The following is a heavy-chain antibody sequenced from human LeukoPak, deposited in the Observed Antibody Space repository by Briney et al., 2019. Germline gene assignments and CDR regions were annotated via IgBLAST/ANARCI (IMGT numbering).Heavy chain of an antibody. CDR1: GYTFTSYG. D-gene: IGHD6-6*01. Sequence: GASVKVSCKASGYTFTSYGISWVRQAPGQGLEWMGWISAYNGNTNYAQKLQGRVTMTTDTSTSTAYMELRSLRSDDTAVYYCARAPYSSSSVWSWFDPWGQGTLVTVSP. V-gene: IGHV1-18*01. CDR2: ISAYNGNT. J-gene: IGHJ5*02. CDR3: ARAPYSSSSVWSWFDP.